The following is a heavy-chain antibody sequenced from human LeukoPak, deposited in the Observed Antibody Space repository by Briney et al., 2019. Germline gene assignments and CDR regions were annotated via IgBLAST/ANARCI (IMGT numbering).Heavy chain of an antibody. CDR1: RFTFSTYA. Sequence: GGSLRLSCAASRFTFSTYAMNWVRQAPGKGLECVSTIGGSSGATYYADSVKGRFIVSRDNSKNILYLHINSLRADDTAVYYCAKRGEGCSGVSCLYWYFDIWGRGTLVTVSS. D-gene: IGHD2-15*01. V-gene: IGHV3-23*01. CDR2: IGGSSGAT. J-gene: IGHJ2*01. CDR3: AKRGEGCSGVSCLYWYFDI.